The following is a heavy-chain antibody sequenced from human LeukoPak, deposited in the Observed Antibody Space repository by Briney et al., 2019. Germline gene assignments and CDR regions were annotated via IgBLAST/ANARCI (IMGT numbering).Heavy chain of an antibody. CDR2: ISYDGSNK. D-gene: IGHD6-13*01. CDR3: ARDESSSWYGDYYYYMDV. J-gene: IGHJ6*03. Sequence: GGSLRLSCAASGFTFSSYAMHWVRQAPGKGLEWVAVISYDGSNKYYADSVKGRFTISRDNSKNTLYLQMNSLRAEDTAVYYCARDESSSWYGDYYYYMDVWGKGTTVTVSS. V-gene: IGHV3-30-3*01. CDR1: GFTFSSYA.